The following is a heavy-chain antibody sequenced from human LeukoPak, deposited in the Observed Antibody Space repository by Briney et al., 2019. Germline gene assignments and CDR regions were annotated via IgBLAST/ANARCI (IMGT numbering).Heavy chain of an antibody. Sequence: SETLSLTCAVYGGSFSGYYWSWIRQPPGRGLEWIGEINHSGSTNYNPSLKSRVTISVDTSKNQFSLKLSSVTAADTAVYYCARGRLGADYWGQGTLVTVSS. CDR1: GGSFSGYY. V-gene: IGHV4-34*01. D-gene: IGHD3-16*01. J-gene: IGHJ4*02. CDR2: INHSGST. CDR3: ARGRLGADY.